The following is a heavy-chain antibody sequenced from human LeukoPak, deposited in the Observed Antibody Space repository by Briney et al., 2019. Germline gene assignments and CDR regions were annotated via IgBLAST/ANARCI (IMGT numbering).Heavy chain of an antibody. CDR3: KLMFDY. D-gene: IGHD1-1*01. J-gene: IGHJ4*02. CDR2: ISGSGGST. Sequence: GGSLRLTCAASGFTITSWSMNWVRQAPGKGLEWVSAISGSGGSTYYADSVKGRFTISRDNSKNTLYLQMNSLRAQDTAVYYCKLMFDYWGQGTLVTVSS. V-gene: IGHV3-23*01. CDR1: GFTITSWS.